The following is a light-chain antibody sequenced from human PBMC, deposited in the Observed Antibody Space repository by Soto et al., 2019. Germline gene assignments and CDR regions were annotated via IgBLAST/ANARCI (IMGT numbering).Light chain of an antibody. CDR2: AAS. J-gene: IGKJ1*01. CDR3: HNYNGAPWT. Sequence: DIQMTQSPSSLSASVGDRATITCRASQGISTYVVWYQQKPVTVPNLLIFAASTLLSGVPSRFSGGGSGTDFTLNISSLQPEAVATCSCHNYNGAPWTFGQGTKVEIK. CDR1: QGISTY. V-gene: IGKV1-27*01.